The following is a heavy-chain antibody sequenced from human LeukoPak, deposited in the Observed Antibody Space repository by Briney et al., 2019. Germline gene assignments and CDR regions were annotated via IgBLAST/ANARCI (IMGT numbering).Heavy chain of an antibody. J-gene: IGHJ4*02. Sequence: PSETLSLTCTVSGGSISSSSYYWGWIRQPPGKGLEWLATISESGTTYYNPSLKSRVTISVDTSKNQFSLKLGSVTAADTAVFYCARGGRRLDYWGQGTLVTVSS. CDR2: ISESGTT. D-gene: IGHD1-26*01. CDR3: ARGGRRLDY. CDR1: GGSISSSSYY. V-gene: IGHV4-39*01.